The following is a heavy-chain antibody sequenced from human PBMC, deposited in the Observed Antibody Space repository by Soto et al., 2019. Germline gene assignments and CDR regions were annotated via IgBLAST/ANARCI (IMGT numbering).Heavy chain of an antibody. CDR3: ARDGGYGDYYFDY. D-gene: IGHD4-17*01. Sequence: QVQLVQSGAEVKKPGSSVKVSCKASGYTFTVYYMHWVRQAPGQGLEWMGWINPNSGGTNYAQKFQGWVTMTRDTSISTAYMELSRLRSDDTAVYYCARDGGYGDYYFDYWGQGTLVTVSS. J-gene: IGHJ4*02. V-gene: IGHV1-2*04. CDR2: INPNSGGT. CDR1: GYTFTVYY.